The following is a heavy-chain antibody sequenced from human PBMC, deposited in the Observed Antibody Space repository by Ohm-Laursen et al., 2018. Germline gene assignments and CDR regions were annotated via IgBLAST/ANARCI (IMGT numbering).Heavy chain of an antibody. J-gene: IGHJ4*02. V-gene: IGHV3-53*01. CDR1: GFTVSSNY. Sequence: SLRLSCAASGFTVSSNYMNWVRQAPGKGLEWVSVIYSGGSTYYADSVKGRFTISRDNSKNILYLQMNSLKTEDTAMYYCTTWDSLGGTKGGFDYWGQGTLVTVSP. CDR3: TTWDSLGGTKGGFDY. D-gene: IGHD1-26*01. CDR2: IYSGGST.